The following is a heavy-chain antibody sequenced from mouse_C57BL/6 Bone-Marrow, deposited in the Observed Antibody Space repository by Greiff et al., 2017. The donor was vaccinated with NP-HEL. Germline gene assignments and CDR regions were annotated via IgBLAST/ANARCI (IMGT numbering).Heavy chain of an antibody. V-gene: IGHV1-55*01. CDR1: GYTFTSYW. D-gene: IGHD1-1*02. CDR2: IYPGSGST. J-gene: IGHJ4*01. CDR3: ARVVLCHFPYAMDY. Sequence: VQLQQPGAELVKPGASVKMSCKASGYTFTSYWINWVKQRPGQGLEWIGDIYPGSGSTNYNEKFKSKATLTVDTSSSTAYMQLSSLTSEDSAVYYCARVVLCHFPYAMDYWGQGTSVTVSS.